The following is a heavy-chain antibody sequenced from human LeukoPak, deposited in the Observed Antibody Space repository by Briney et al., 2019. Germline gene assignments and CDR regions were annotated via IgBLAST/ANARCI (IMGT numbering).Heavy chain of an antibody. J-gene: IGHJ6*03. CDR2: ISGSGGST. V-gene: IGHV3-23*01. CDR3: AKDGVRYYDILTGYLNTARYYYYYMDV. Sequence: GGSLRLSCTASGLTFSTSGFNWLRQAPGKGLEWVSAISGSGGSTYYADSVKGRFTISRDNSQNTLYLQMNSLRAEDTAVYYCAKDGVRYYDILTGYLNTARYYYYYMDVWGKGTTVTVSS. D-gene: IGHD3-9*01. CDR1: GLTFSTSG.